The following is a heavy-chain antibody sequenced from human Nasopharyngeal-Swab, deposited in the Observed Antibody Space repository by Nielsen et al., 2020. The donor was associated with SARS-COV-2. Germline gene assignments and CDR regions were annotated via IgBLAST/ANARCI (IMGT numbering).Heavy chain of an antibody. J-gene: IGHJ4*02. V-gene: IGHV4-39*07. CDR1: GRSISSSSSY. D-gene: IGHD3-22*01. Sequence: SETLSLTCTVSGRSISSSSSYWGWIRQPPGKGLEWVGSIYYSGSTYYTPSLNSRVTISVDTSKNQFSLKLSSVTAADTAVYYCARTHASSGLFDYWGQGTLVTVSS. CDR2: IYYSGST. CDR3: ARTHASSGLFDY.